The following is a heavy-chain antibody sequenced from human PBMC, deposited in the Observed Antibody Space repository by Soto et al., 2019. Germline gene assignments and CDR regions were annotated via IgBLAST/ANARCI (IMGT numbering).Heavy chain of an antibody. CDR2: INPTDHHP. Sequence: GESLKISCKASGYSFTRKWISWVRQMPGKCLECMGSINPTDHHPNYLPPFQGHVNISADKSSRTAYVVWSRLEASDTAMYYCAAPLPPSASAFFSWFGPWCQ. CDR1: GYSFTRKW. V-gene: IGHV5-10-1*01. CDR3: AAPLPPSASAFFSWFGP. J-gene: IGHJ5*02. D-gene: IGHD3-3*01.